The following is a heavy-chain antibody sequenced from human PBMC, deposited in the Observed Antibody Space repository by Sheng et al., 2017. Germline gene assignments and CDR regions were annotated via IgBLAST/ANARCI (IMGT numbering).Heavy chain of an antibody. Sequence: EVQLVESGGGLVQPGGSLRLSCAASGFTFSSYWMSWVRQAPGKGLEWVANIKQDGSEKYYVDSVKGRFTISRDNAKNSLYLQMNSLRAEDTAVYYCARDLYNWNDGGVAFDIWGQGTMVTVSS. CDR2: IKQDGSEK. V-gene: IGHV3-7*01. J-gene: IGHJ3*02. CDR3: ARDLYNWNDGGVAFDI. D-gene: IGHD1-1*01. CDR1: GFTFSSYW.